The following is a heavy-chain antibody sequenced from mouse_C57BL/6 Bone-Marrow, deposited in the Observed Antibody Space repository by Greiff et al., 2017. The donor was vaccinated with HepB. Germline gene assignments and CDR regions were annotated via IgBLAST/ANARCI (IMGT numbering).Heavy chain of an antibody. D-gene: IGHD2-3*01. V-gene: IGHV1-15*01. CDR1: GYTFTDYE. CDR2: IDPETGGT. Sequence: VKLQQSGAELVRPGASVTLSCKASGYTFTDYEMHWVKQTPVHGLEWIGAIDPETGGTAYNQKFKGKAILTADKSSSTAYMELRSLTSEDSAVYYCTPDGYYGGNAMDYWGQGTSVTVSS. CDR3: TPDGYYGGNAMDY. J-gene: IGHJ4*01.